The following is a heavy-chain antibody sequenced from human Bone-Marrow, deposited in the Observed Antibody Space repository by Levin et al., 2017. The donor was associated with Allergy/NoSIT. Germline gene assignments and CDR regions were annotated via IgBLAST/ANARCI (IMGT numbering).Heavy chain of an antibody. V-gene: IGHV3-7*01. CDR1: GSTFSNYW. CDR2: IKTDGSEK. CDR3: ATAIRGSSWYY. Sequence: GGSLRLSCAASGSTFSNYWMRWIRQAPGRGLEGVANIKTDGSEKYYVDSVKGRFAISRDNAKNSMYLQLNNVRAEDTGVYYCATAIRGSSWYYCDPGTLVTVSS. J-gene: IGHJ4*02. D-gene: IGHD6-13*01.